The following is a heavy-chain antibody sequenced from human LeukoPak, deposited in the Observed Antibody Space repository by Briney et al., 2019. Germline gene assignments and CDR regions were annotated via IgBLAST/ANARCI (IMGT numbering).Heavy chain of an antibody. CDR2: INPNSGGT. Sequence: GASVKVSCKASGYTFTGYYMHWVRQAPGQGLEWMGWINPNSGGTNYAQKFQGRVTMTRDTSISTAYMELSRLRSDDTAVYYCARDRRDYYDSSGYYYPLLHMDVWGKGTTVTVSS. V-gene: IGHV1-2*02. CDR3: ARDRRDYYDSSGYYYPLLHMDV. D-gene: IGHD3-22*01. CDR1: GYTFTGYY. J-gene: IGHJ6*03.